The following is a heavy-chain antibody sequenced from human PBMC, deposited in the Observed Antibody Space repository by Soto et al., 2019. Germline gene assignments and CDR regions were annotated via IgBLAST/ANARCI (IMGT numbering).Heavy chain of an antibody. CDR1: GGSINSGDYY. J-gene: IGHJ5*02. CDR2: IYYDGNS. D-gene: IGHD5-12*01. Sequence: SETLSLTCTVSGGSINSGDYYWTWVRQPPGKGLEWIGYIYYDGNSQHNPSLKTRVTMSIDTSKNQFSLNLSSVTAADTAVYYCARDRRWLPRGPNNWLDLWGQGTQVTVSS. V-gene: IGHV4-30-4*01. CDR3: ARDRRWLPRGPNNWLDL.